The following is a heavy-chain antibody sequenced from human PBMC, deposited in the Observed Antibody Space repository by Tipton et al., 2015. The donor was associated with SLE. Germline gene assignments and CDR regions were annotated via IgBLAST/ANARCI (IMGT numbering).Heavy chain of an antibody. CDR2: IYYSGST. CDR3: ARYARGYSGYEGFDY. J-gene: IGHJ4*02. D-gene: IGHD5-12*01. CDR1: GGSISSYY. Sequence: TLSLTCTVSGGSISSYYWSWIRQPPGKGLEWIGYIYYSGSTNYNPSLKSRVTIPVDTSKNQFSLKLSSVTAADTAVYYCARYARGYSGYEGFDYWGQGTLVTVSS. V-gene: IGHV4-59*01.